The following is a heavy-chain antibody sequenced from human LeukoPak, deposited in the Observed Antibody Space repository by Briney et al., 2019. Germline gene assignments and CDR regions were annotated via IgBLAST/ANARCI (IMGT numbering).Heavy chain of an antibody. Sequence: SSETLSLTCAVYGGSFSGYYWSWIRQPPGKGLEWIGEINHSGSTNYNPSLKSRVTISVDTSKNQFSLKLSSVTAADTAVYYCARDSTYYYDSSGFYYNYYGMDVWGQGTPVTVSS. CDR3: ARDSTYYYDSSGFYYNYYGMDV. CDR2: INHSGST. CDR1: GGSFSGYY. J-gene: IGHJ6*02. D-gene: IGHD3-22*01. V-gene: IGHV4-34*01.